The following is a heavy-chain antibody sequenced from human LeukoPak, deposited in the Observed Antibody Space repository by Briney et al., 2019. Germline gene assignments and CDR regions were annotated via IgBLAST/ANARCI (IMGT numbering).Heavy chain of an antibody. V-gene: IGHV1-69*05. D-gene: IGHD6-19*01. CDR2: IIPIFGTA. J-gene: IGHJ6*04. CDR1: GGTFSSHA. CDR3: ARCSGYSSGWYWVDV. Sequence: SVKVSCKASGGTFSSHAISWVRQAPGQGLEWMGGIIPIFGTANYAQKFQGRVTITTDESTSTAYMELSSLRSEDTAVYYCARCSGYSSGWYWVDVWGKGTTVTVSS.